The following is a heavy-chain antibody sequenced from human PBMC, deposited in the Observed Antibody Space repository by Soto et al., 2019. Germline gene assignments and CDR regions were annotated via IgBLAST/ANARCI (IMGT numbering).Heavy chain of an antibody. CDR3: ARPKSDGYARFPLGWFDP. D-gene: IGHD5-12*01. V-gene: IGHV4-39*01. Sequence: SETLSLTCTVSGGSISSSSYYWGWIRQPPGKGLEWIGSIYYSGSTYYNPSLKSRVTISVDTSKNQFSLKLSSVTAADTAVYYCARPKSDGYARFPLGWFDPWGQGTLVTVSS. J-gene: IGHJ5*02. CDR2: IYYSGST. CDR1: GGSISSSSYY.